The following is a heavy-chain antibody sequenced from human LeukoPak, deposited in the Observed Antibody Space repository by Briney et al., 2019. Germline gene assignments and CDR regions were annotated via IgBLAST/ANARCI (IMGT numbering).Heavy chain of an antibody. CDR1: GGSVSSGSYY. J-gene: IGHJ6*04. CDR2: IYYSGST. V-gene: IGHV4-61*01. D-gene: IGHD3-10*01. CDR3: ARARITMVRGGFYGMDV. Sequence: PSETLSLTCTVSGGSVSSGSYYWSWIRQPPGMGLEWIGYIYYSGSTNYNPSLKSRVTISVDTSKNQFSLKLSSVTAADTAVYYCARARITMVRGGFYGMDVWGKGTTVTVSS.